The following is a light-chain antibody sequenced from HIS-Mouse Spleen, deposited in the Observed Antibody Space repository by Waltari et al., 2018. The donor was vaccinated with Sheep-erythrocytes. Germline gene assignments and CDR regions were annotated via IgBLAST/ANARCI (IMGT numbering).Light chain of an antibody. CDR2: DAS. CDR1: QSVSSY. J-gene: IGKJ3*01. V-gene: IGKV3-11*01. Sequence: EIVLTQSPATLSLSPGERATLSCRASQSVSSYLAWYQQKPGQAPRLLIYDASNRATGIPARFSGSGSWTDFTLTISSLEPEDFAVYYCQQRRGFTFGPGTKVDIK. CDR3: QQRRGFT.